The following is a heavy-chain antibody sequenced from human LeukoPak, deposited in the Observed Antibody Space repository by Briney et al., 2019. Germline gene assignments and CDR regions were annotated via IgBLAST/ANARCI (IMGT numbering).Heavy chain of an antibody. CDR1: GFSVSSNY. J-gene: IGHJ4*02. V-gene: IGHV3-53*01. CDR2: IYTDGTT. Sequence: GGSLRLSCAASGFSVSSNYMSWVRQAPGKGLDWVSVIYTDGTTYYADSVRGRFTISRDESKNTLHLQMSSLRADDTAVYYCAREGEYSGSPTDYWGPGTLVTVSS. CDR3: AREGEYSGSPTDY. D-gene: IGHD5-12*01.